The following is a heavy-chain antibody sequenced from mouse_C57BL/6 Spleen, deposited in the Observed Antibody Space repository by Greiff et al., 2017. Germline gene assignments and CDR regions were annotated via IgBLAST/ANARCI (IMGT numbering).Heavy chain of an antibody. CDR3: ARSHGSSYFDY. D-gene: IGHD1-1*01. J-gene: IGHJ2*01. CDR1: GYTFTSYT. Sequence: VQRVESGAELARPGASVKMSCKASGYTFTSYTMHWVKQRHGQGLEWIGYINPSSGYTKYNQKFKDKATLTADKSSSTAYMQLSSLTSEDSAVYYCARSHGSSYFDYWGQGTTLTVSS. CDR2: INPSSGYT. V-gene: IGHV1-4*01.